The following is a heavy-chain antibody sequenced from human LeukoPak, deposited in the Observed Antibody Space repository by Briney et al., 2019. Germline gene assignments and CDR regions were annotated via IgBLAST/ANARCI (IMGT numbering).Heavy chain of an antibody. CDR1: GFTFSNAW. CDR3: TTRINGYFDWLLNDAFDI. J-gene: IGHJ3*02. V-gene: IGHV3-15*01. D-gene: IGHD3-9*01. CDR2: IKSKTDGGTT. Sequence: GGSLRLSCAASGFTFSNAWMSWVRQAPGKGLEWVGRIKSKTDGGTTDYAAPVKGRFTISRDDSKNTLYLQMNSLKTEDTAVYYCTTRINGYFDWLLNDAFDIWGQGTMVTVSS.